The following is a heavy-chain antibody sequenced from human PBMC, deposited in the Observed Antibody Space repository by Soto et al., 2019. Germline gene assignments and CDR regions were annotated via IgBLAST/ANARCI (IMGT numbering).Heavy chain of an antibody. D-gene: IGHD6-13*01. CDR3: ARGGRVAAAEYYYYGMDV. V-gene: IGHV4-30-2*01. J-gene: IGHJ6*02. Sequence: SETLSLTCAVSGGSISSGGYSWSWIRQPPGKGLEWIGYIYHSGSTYYNPSLKSRVTISVGRSKNQFSLKLSSVTAADTAVYYCARGGRVAAAEYYYYGMDVWGQGTTVTVSS. CDR2: IYHSGST. CDR1: GGSISSGGYS.